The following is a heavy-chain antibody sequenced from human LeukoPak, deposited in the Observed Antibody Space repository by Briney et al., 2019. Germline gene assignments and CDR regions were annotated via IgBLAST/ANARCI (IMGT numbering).Heavy chain of an antibody. Sequence: GGSLRLSCAASGFTFSSYAMSWVRQAPGKGLKWVSTINDNGAGTYYADSVKGRSTISRDNSYNTLSLQLNSLRDEDTGVYYCAKGLRTGVGPYMGYHYYMDVWGKGATVTVSS. D-gene: IGHD3-16*01. CDR1: GFTFSSYA. V-gene: IGHV3-23*01. J-gene: IGHJ6*03. CDR2: INDNGAGT. CDR3: AKGLRTGVGPYMGYHYYMDV.